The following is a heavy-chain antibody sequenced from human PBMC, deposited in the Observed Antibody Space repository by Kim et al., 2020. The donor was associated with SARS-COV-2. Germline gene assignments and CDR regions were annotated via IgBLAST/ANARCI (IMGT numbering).Heavy chain of an antibody. V-gene: IGHV6-1*01. Sequence: SQTLSLTCAISGDSVSSNSAAWNWIRQSPSRGLEWLGRTYYRSKWYNDYAVSVKSRITINPDTSKNQFSLQLNSVTPEDTAVYYCARAALISIAVAGTRQYYFDYWGQGTLVTVSS. J-gene: IGHJ4*02. CDR2: TYYRSKWYN. D-gene: IGHD6-19*01. CDR3: ARAALISIAVAGTRQYYFDY. CDR1: GDSVSSNSAA.